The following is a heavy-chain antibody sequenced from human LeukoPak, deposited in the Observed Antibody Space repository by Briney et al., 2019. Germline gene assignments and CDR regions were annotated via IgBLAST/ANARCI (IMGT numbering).Heavy chain of an antibody. J-gene: IGHJ4*02. Sequence: GGSLRLSCAASGFIFSGDWMTWVRQAPGKGLQWVANIKQDGSEKYYVDSVKGRFTISRDNTKNSLYLEINSLRAEDTAVYYCARNRAVAGTWDYFDYWGQGTLVTVSS. D-gene: IGHD6-19*01. CDR1: GFIFSGDW. V-gene: IGHV3-7*01. CDR3: ARNRAVAGTWDYFDY. CDR2: IKQDGSEK.